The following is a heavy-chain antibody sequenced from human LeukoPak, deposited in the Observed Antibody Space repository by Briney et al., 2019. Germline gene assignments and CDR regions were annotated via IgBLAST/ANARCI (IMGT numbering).Heavy chain of an antibody. D-gene: IGHD3-3*01. Sequence: SETLSLTCAVYGGSFSGYYWSWIRQPPGKGLEWIGEINHSGGTNYNPSLKSRVTISVDTSKNQFSLKLSSVTAADTAVYYCARGSDFWSRHLDYWGQGTLVTVSS. CDR3: ARGSDFWSRHLDY. J-gene: IGHJ4*02. V-gene: IGHV4-34*01. CDR1: GGSFSGYY. CDR2: INHSGGT.